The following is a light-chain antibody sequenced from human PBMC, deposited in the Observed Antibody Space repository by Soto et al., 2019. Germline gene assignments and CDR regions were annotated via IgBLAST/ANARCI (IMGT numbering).Light chain of an antibody. CDR1: SSDVGGYNY. V-gene: IGLV2-8*01. CDR2: EVS. J-gene: IGLJ1*01. Sequence: QSALTQPPSASGSPGQSVTISCTGTSSDVGGYNYVSWYQHHPGKAPKLMLYEVSQRPSGVPDRFSGSKSANTASLTVSGLQAEDEADYYCSSYAGHNIYVFGTGTKMTVL. CDR3: SSYAGHNIYV.